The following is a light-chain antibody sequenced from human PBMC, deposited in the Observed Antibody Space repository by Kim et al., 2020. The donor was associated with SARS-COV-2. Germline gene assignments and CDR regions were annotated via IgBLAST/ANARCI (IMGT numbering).Light chain of an antibody. CDR3: QQGNSFPFT. Sequence: DIQMTQSPSSVSASVGDRVTITCRASQGISDWLAWYQQKPGKAPNLLIYEGTSLQSGVPSRFSGSGSGTDFTLTISSLQPEDFATYYCQQGNSFPFTFGPGTKVDIK. V-gene: IGKV1-12*02. CDR1: QGISDW. CDR2: EGT. J-gene: IGKJ3*01.